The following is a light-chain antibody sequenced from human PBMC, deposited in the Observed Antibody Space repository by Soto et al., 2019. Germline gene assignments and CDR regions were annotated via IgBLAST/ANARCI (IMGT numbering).Light chain of an antibody. J-gene: IGKJ1*01. CDR3: QQYKSFWT. CDR2: DAS. V-gene: IGKV1-5*01. CDR1: QTITNW. Sequence: DIQMTQSPSILSASVGDRVTITCRSSQTITNWLAWYQQKPGKAPRLLIYDASSLESWVPSRFSGSGSGTEFTLTISSLQSEDFATYYCQQYKSFWTFGRGTKVEI.